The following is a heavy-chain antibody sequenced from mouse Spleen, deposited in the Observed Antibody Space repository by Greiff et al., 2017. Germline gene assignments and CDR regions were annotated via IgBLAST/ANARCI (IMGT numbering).Heavy chain of an antibody. J-gene: IGHJ2*01. CDR3: ARHLTGTDY. D-gene: IGHD4-1*01. CDR2: ISSGGGST. Sequence: EVQGVESGGGLVKPGGSPKLSCAASGFAFSSYDMSWVRQTPEKRLEWVAYISSGGGSTYYPDTVKGRFTISRDNAKNTLYLQMSSLKSEDTAMYYCARHLTGTDYWGQGTTLTVSS. CDR1: GFAFSSYD. V-gene: IGHV5-12-1*01.